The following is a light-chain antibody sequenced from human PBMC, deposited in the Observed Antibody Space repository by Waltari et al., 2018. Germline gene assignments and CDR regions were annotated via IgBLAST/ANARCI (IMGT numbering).Light chain of an antibody. CDR2: RNN. CDR3: SAWDSSISVWV. V-gene: IGLV10-54*01. Sequence: QAGLTQPPSVSKGLRQTATPTCTGNSNNVGNEGAAWLQQHQGHPPKLLSFRNNNRPSGISERFSASRSGNTASLTITGLQAEDEADYYCSAWDSSISVWVFGGGTKLTVL. J-gene: IGLJ3*02. CDR1: SNNVGNEG.